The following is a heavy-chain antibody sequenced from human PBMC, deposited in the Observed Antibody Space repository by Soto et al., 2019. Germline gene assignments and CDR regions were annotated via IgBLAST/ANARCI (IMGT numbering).Heavy chain of an antibody. CDR2: ISGGGSTT. CDR3: ARDQAAGGTISRYFQD. D-gene: IGHD6-13*01. V-gene: IGHV3-23*01. J-gene: IGHJ1*01. Sequence: EVQQLESGGGLVQPEGSLRLSCEASGFTFSSYAMSWIRQAPGKGLEWVSGISGGGSTTYYADSVKGRFTISRDNSKNTLYLQVNSLRAEDTAVYYCARDQAAGGTISRYFQDWGQGTLVTVSS. CDR1: GFTFSSYA.